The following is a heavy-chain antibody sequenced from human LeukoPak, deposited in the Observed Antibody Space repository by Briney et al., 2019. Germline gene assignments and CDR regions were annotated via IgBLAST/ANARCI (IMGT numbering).Heavy chain of an antibody. J-gene: IGHJ4*02. V-gene: IGHV3-30*02. CDR1: GLTFKNSG. D-gene: IGHD3-9*01. CDR2: IQYDEIKK. Sequence: PGGSLRLSCKVSGLTFKNSGMHWVRQAPGKGLEWVAFIQYDEIKKFYADSVKGRFTISRDNSKNTLSLQINSLRPEDTAMYYCANGDHFDILTGFYPTLDHWGQGTLVIVSA. CDR3: ANGDHFDILTGFYPTLDH.